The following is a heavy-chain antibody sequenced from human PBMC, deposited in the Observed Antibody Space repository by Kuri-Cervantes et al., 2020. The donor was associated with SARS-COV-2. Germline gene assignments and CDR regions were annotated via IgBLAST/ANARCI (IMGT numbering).Heavy chain of an antibody. CDR3: AREEWLLSSDYYYYYYGMDV. J-gene: IGHJ6*02. D-gene: IGHD3-3*01. CDR2: ISYDGSNK. Sequence: GESLKISCAASGFTFSSYAMHWVRQAPGKGLEWVAVISYDGSNKYYADSVKGRFNISRDNSKNTLYLQMNSLRAEDTAVYYCAREEWLLSSDYYYYYYGMDVWGQGTTVTVSS. CDR1: GFTFSSYA. V-gene: IGHV3-30-3*01.